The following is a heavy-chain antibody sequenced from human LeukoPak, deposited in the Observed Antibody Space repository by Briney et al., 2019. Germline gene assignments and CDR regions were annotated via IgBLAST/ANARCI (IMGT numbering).Heavy chain of an antibody. CDR2: ISNDGSNK. D-gene: IGHD5-12*01. CDR1: GFTFSTYG. CDR3: ARSDVDMAA. Sequence: TAGSLRLSCAASGFTFSTYGMHWVCQAPAKGLEWVAVISNDGSNKLYTDSVKGRFTISRDNSKNTLYLQMNSLRAEDTAVYYCARSDVDMAAWGQGTLVTVSS. V-gene: IGHV3-30*03. J-gene: IGHJ5*02.